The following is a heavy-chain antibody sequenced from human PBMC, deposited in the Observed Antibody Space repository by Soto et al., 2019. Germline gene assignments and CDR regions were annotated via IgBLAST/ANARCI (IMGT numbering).Heavy chain of an antibody. CDR2: IIGSGGST. D-gene: IGHD3-22*01. J-gene: IGHJ4*02. V-gene: IGHV3-23*01. CDR1: AFTFSTYA. Sequence: GGSLRVSSSASAFTFSTYAVSCVRQARGKGLGLVSAIIGSGGSTYYADSVKGRFTFSRENSTTTLSLQMTRLRAAATAVYYCASLLRRYYHSSGAHFDSWGQGTLVTVSS. CDR3: ASLLRRYYHSSGAHFDS.